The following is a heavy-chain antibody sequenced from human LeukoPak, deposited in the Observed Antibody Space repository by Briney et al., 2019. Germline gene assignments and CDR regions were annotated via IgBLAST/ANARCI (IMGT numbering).Heavy chain of an antibody. V-gene: IGHV3-23*01. D-gene: IGHD1/OR15-1a*01. Sequence: GGALRLSCAASGFTFSSHGMSWVRQAPGEALEGVSGIVGGAGGTYYADSVKGRFTITRDNSKNTLYLQMNSLRPEDTALYYCAKGGRLTTLYNWFDPWGQGTLVTVSS. CDR2: IVGGAGGT. CDR3: AKGGRLTTLYNWFDP. J-gene: IGHJ5*02. CDR1: GFTFSSHG.